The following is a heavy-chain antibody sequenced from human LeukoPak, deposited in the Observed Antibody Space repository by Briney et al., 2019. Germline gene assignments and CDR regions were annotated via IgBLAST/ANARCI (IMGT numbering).Heavy chain of an antibody. D-gene: IGHD2-15*01. CDR2: ISSGSSTI. CDR1: GFTLSSYS. Sequence: PGGSLRLSCAASGFTLSSYSMNWVRQAPGKGLEWVSYISSGSSTINYADSVKGRFTISRDNAKNSLYLQMNSLRAEDTAVYYCARKRYCSGGSCYSLDYWGQGTLVTVSS. CDR3: ARKRYCSGGSCYSLDY. V-gene: IGHV3-48*04. J-gene: IGHJ4*02.